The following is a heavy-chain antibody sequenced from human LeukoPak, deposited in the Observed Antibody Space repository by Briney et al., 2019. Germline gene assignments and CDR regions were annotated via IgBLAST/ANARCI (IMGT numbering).Heavy chain of an antibody. J-gene: IGHJ5*02. CDR1: GGSISSYY. CDR3: ARAPGDIVVVPARGSNWFDP. D-gene: IGHD2-2*01. CDR2: IYYSGST. Sequence: PSETLSLTCTVSGGSISSYYWSWIRQPPGKGLEWIGYIYYSGSTNYNPSLKSRVTISVDTSKNQFSLKLSSVTAADTAVYYCARAPGDIVVVPARGSNWFDPWGQGTLVTVSS. V-gene: IGHV4-59*12.